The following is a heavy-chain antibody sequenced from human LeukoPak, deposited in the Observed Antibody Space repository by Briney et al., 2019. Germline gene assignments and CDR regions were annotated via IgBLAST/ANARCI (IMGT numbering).Heavy chain of an antibody. J-gene: IGHJ4*02. V-gene: IGHV5-51*01. Sequence: GESLKISCKGSGYSFTSYWIGWVRQMPGKGLEWMAIIYPGDSDTRYSPSFQGQVTISADKSISTAYLQWSSLKASHTAMHYCARGTTVTTLDYWGQGTLVTVSS. CDR3: ARGTTVTTLDY. CDR2: IYPGDSDT. D-gene: IGHD4-11*01. CDR1: GYSFTSYW.